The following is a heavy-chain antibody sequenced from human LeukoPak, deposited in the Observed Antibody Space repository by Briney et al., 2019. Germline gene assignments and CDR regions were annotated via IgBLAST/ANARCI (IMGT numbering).Heavy chain of an antibody. CDR3: MDEWFGELFRAFDI. Sequence: KPGGSLRLSCAASGFTFSNAWMSWVRQAPGKGLEWVGRIKSKTDGGTTDYAAPVKGRFTISRDDSKNTLYLQMNSLKTEDTAVYYCMDEWFGELFRAFDIWGQGTMVTVSS. J-gene: IGHJ3*02. D-gene: IGHD3-10*01. CDR2: IKSKTDGGTT. CDR1: GFTFSNAW. V-gene: IGHV3-15*01.